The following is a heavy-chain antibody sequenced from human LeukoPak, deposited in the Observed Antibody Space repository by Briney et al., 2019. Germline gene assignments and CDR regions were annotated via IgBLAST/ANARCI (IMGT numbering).Heavy chain of an antibody. Sequence: PGGSLRLSCAASGFTFSSYGMHWVRQAPGKGLEWVAFIRCDGSNKYYADSVKGRFTISRDNSKNTLYLQMNSLRAEDTAVYYCANLIGYSYGHPPVDYWGQGTLVTVSS. D-gene: IGHD5-18*01. CDR3: ANLIGYSYGHPPVDY. CDR2: IRCDGSNK. CDR1: GFTFSSYG. V-gene: IGHV3-30*02. J-gene: IGHJ4*02.